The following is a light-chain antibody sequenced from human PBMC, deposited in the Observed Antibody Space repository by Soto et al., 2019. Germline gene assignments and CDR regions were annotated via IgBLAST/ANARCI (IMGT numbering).Light chain of an antibody. CDR1: QSVSRRY. Sequence: EVVLTQSPGTLSLSPGERATLSCRASQSVSRRYLAWYQQKPGQAPRLLIFGPSSRATGIPDRFSGSGSGTDFTLTISSLGPEDVAVYYCLQYDTSPPRYTFGQGTKLEIK. CDR3: LQYDTSPPRYT. CDR2: GPS. J-gene: IGKJ2*01. V-gene: IGKV3-20*01.